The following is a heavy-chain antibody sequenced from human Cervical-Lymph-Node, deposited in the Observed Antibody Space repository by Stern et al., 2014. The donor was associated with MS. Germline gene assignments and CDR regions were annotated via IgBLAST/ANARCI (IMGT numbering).Heavy chain of an antibody. CDR2: ISGSGGST. Sequence: EMQLVESGGGLVQPGGSLRLSCAASGFTFSSYAMSWVRQAPGKGLEWVSAISGSGGSTYYADSVKGRFTISRDNSKNTLYLQMNSLRAEDTAVYYCAKAGSDYDFWSGYYTGAYYFDYWGQGTLVTVSS. CDR3: AKAGSDYDFWSGYYTGAYYFDY. J-gene: IGHJ4*02. CDR1: GFTFSSYA. D-gene: IGHD3-3*01. V-gene: IGHV3-23*04.